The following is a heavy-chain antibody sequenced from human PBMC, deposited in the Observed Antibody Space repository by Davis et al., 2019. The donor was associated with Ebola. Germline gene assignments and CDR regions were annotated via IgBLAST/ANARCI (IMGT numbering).Heavy chain of an antibody. V-gene: IGHV4-59*08. CDR2: IYYSGST. CDR1: GGSISSYY. D-gene: IGHD2-15*01. Sequence: SETLSLTCTVSGGSISSYYWSWIRQPPGKGLEWIGYIYYSGSTNYNPSLKSRVTISVDTSKNQFSLKLSSVTAADTAVYYCAGQGERLNVSVGSGYGCYSFDYWAREPWSPSPQ. J-gene: IGHJ4*02. CDR3: AGQGERLNVSVGSGYGCYSFDY.